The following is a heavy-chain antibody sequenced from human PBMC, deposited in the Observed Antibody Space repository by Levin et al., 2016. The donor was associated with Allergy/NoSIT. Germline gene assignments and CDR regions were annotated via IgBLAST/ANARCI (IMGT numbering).Heavy chain of an antibody. D-gene: IGHD3-3*01. CDR3: ARRFSGGPLRFLEWSSTNQNWFDP. J-gene: IGHJ5*02. Sequence: VRQMPGKGLEWMGIIYPGDSDTRYSPSFQGQVTISADKSISTAYLQWSSLKASDTAMYYCARRFSGGPLRFLEWSSTNQNWFDPWGQGTLVTVSS. V-gene: IGHV5-51*01. CDR2: IYPGDSDT.